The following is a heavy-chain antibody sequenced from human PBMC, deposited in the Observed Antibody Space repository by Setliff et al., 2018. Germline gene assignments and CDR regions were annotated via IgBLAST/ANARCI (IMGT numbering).Heavy chain of an antibody. D-gene: IGHD2-15*01. CDR1: GFTFSTYR. CDR3: ARTCSGSGCYAGLES. J-gene: IGHJ4*02. CDR2: IWDDGGNK. Sequence: SCAASGFTFSTYRMHWVRQAPGKGLEWVAVIWDDGGNKYHADSVKGRFTISRDNSKNTLYLQMSSLRPEDTAVYYCARTCSGSGCYAGLESWGQGTPVTVSS. V-gene: IGHV3-33*08.